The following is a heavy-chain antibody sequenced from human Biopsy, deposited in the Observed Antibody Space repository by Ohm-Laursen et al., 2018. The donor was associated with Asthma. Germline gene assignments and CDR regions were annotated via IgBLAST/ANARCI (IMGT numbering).Heavy chain of an antibody. CDR3: ARGDSSGWSHYYFDY. J-gene: IGHJ4*02. Sequence: SLRLSCAASGFPFSNYVMSWVRQAPGKGLEWVSSITGSGGFTYYADSVKGRFTISRDKSENTLYLQMNSLTAEDTAVYYCARGDSSGWSHYYFDYWGQGTLVTVSS. V-gene: IGHV3-23*01. CDR2: ITGSGGFT. CDR1: GFPFSNYV. D-gene: IGHD6-19*01.